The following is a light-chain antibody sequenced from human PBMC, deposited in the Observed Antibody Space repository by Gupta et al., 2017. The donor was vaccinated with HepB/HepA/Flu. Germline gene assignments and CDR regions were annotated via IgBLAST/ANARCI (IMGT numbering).Light chain of an antibody. CDR3: MQALESPRT. J-gene: IGKJ2*02. Sequence: DIVMTQSPLSLPVTPGEPASISCRSSQSLVHSNGYNYLDWYLQKPGQSPQLLIYLGSNRASGVPDRFSGSGSGADFTLKISRVEADDVGVYYCMQALESPRTFGQWTNLEIK. CDR2: LGS. V-gene: IGKV2-28*01. CDR1: QSLVHSNGYNY.